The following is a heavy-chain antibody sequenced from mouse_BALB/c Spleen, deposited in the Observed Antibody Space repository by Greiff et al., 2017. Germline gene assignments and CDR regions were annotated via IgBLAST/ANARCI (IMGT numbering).Heavy chain of an antibody. D-gene: IGHD2-2*01. CDR1: GYAFSSYW. Sequence: VQLQESGAELVRPGSSVKISCKASGYAFSSYWMNWVKQRPGQGLEWIGQIYPGDGDTNYNGKFKGKATLTADKSSSTAYMQLSSLTSEDSAVYFCARGGYGSAWFAYWGQGTLVTVSA. J-gene: IGHJ3*01. CDR2: IYPGDGDT. CDR3: ARGGYGSAWFAY. V-gene: IGHV1-80*01.